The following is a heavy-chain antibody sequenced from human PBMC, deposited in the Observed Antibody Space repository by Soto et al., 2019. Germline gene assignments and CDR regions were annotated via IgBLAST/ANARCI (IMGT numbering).Heavy chain of an antibody. V-gene: IGHV1-18*04. Sequence: QVQLVQSGAEVKKPGASVKVSCKASGYTFTSYGISWVRQAPGQGLEWMGWISAYNGNTNYARKLQGRVTMTTDTSTSTAYMELRSLRSDDTAVYYCARDYGDSSGWYAVFLGYYGMDVWGQGTTVTVSS. CDR3: ARDYGDSSGWYAVFLGYYGMDV. D-gene: IGHD6-19*01. CDR1: GYTFTSYG. J-gene: IGHJ6*02. CDR2: ISAYNGNT.